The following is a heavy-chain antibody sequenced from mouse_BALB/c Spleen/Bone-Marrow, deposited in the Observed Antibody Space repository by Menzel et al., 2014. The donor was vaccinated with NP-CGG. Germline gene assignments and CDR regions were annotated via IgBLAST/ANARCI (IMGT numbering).Heavy chain of an antibody. V-gene: IGHV1S137*01. D-gene: IGHD2-14*01. J-gene: IGHJ2*01. CDR1: GYTFIDYA. CDR2: ISTYYGDA. Sequence: QVQLQQSGAELVRPGVSVKISCKGSGYTFIDYAMHWVKQSHAKSLEWIGVISTYYGDASYNQKFKGKATMTVDKSSSTAYMELARLTSEDSAIYYCARRGRYDGFDYWGQGTTLTVSS. CDR3: ARRGRYDGFDY.